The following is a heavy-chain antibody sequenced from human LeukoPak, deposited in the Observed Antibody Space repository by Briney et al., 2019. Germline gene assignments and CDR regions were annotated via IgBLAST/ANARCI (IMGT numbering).Heavy chain of an antibody. V-gene: IGHV3-48*01. D-gene: IGHD3-22*01. J-gene: IGHJ4*02. CDR2: ISSSSSTL. CDR1: GFTFSSSS. Sequence: GGSLRLSCAASGFTFSSSSMSWVRQAPGEGLERVSYISSSSSTLYYADSVKGRFTISRDNAKNSLYLQMNSLRAEDTAVYYCARARSGYYWDYWGQGTLVTVSS. CDR3: ARARSGYYWDY.